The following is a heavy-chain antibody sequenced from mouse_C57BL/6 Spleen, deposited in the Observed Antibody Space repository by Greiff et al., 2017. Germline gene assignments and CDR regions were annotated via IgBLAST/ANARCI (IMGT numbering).Heavy chain of an antibody. D-gene: IGHD2-4*01. CDR1: GYSITSGYY. CDR3: ARERRYYDYDRAGVYFDY. J-gene: IGHJ2*01. V-gene: IGHV3-6*01. Sequence: EVQLVESGPGLVKPSQSLSLTCSVTGYSITSGYYWNWIRQFPGNKLEWMGYISYDGSNNYNPSLKNRISITRDTSKNQFFLKLNSVTTEDTATYYCARERRYYDYDRAGVYFDYWGQGTTLTVSS. CDR2: ISYDGSN.